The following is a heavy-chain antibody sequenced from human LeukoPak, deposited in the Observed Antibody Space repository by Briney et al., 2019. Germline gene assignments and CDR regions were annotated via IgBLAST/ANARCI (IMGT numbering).Heavy chain of an antibody. Sequence: SVKVSCKASGGTFSSYAFSWVRQAPGQGLEWMGGIIPIFGTANYAQKFQGRVTITADESTSTAYMELSSLRSEDTAVYYCASSNYYDSSGYYYRLDYWGQGTLVTVSS. D-gene: IGHD3-22*01. CDR2: IIPIFGTA. J-gene: IGHJ4*02. V-gene: IGHV1-69*01. CDR3: ASSNYYDSSGYYYRLDY. CDR1: GGTFSSYA.